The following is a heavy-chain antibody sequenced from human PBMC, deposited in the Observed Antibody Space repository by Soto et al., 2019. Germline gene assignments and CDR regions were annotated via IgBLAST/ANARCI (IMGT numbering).Heavy chain of an antibody. Sequence: PGGSLRLSCAASGFTFSNGWMSWVRQAPGKGLEWVSAISGSGGSTYYADSVKGRFTISRDNSKNTLYLQMNSLRAEDTAVYYCANANRGSVDYSNPSYYYYYGMDVWGQGPTVTVSS. CDR1: GFTFSNGW. V-gene: IGHV3-23*01. J-gene: IGHJ6*02. CDR2: ISGSGGST. D-gene: IGHD4-4*01. CDR3: ANANRGSVDYSNPSYYYYYGMDV.